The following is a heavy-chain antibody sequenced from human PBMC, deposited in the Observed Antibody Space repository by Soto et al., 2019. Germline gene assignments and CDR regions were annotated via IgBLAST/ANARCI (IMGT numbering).Heavy chain of an antibody. CDR1: GFTFSSYA. J-gene: IGHJ4*02. V-gene: IGHV3-23*01. D-gene: IGHD6-6*01. Sequence: GGSLRLSCAASGFTFSSYAMSWVRQAPGKGLEWVSAISGSGGSTYYADSVKGRFTISRDNSKNTLYLQMNSLRAEDTAVYYCAKGSHPPYSSSPSFDYWGQGTLVTVSS. CDR3: AKGSHPPYSSSPSFDY. CDR2: ISGSGGST.